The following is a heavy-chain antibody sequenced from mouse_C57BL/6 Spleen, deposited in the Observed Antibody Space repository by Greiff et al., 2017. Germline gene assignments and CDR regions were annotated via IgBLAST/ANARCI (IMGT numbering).Heavy chain of an antibody. CDR1: GFTFSDYG. J-gene: IGHJ1*03. D-gene: IGHD2-1*01. V-gene: IGHV5-17*01. CDR2: ISSGSSTI. Sequence: EVHLVESGGGLVKPGGSLKLSCAASGFTFSDYGMHWVRQAPEKGLEWVAYISSGSSTIYYADTVKGRFTISRDNAKNTLFLQMTRLRSEYTAMYYCARDGNYVYFDVWGTGTTVTVTS. CDR3: ARDGNYVYFDV.